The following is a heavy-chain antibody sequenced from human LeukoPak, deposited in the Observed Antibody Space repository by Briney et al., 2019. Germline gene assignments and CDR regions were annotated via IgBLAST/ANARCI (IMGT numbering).Heavy chain of an antibody. CDR2: IYSGGST. J-gene: IGHJ4*02. Sequence: PGGSLRLSCAASGFTFSSYAMSWVRQAPGKGLEWVSVIYSGGSTYYADSVKGRFTISRDNSKNTLYLQMNSLRAEDTAVYYCARAQSCGGDCYSPFYFDYWGQGALVTVSS. D-gene: IGHD2-21*02. CDR3: ARAQSCGGDCYSPFYFDY. V-gene: IGHV3-53*01. CDR1: GFTFSSYA.